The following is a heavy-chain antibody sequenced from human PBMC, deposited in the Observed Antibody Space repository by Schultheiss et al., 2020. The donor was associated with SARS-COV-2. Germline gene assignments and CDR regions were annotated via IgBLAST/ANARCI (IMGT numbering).Heavy chain of an antibody. D-gene: IGHD2-2*02. CDR1: GGSFSGYY. V-gene: IGHV4-34*01. J-gene: IGHJ5*02. CDR2: INHSGST. Sequence: TLSLTCAVYGGSFSGYYWSWIRQPPGKGLEWIGEINHSGSTNYNPSLKSRVTISVDTSKNQFSLKLSSVTAADTAVYYCARQGGRSVVVPAAIHRINWFDPWGQGTLVTVSS. CDR3: ARQGGRSVVVPAAIHRINWFDP.